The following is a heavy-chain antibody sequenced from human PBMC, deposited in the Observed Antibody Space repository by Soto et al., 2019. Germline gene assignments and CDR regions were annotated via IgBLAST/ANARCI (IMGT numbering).Heavy chain of an antibody. CDR3: ATTLPYCRNGVCHRD. CDR2: ITSRGDTQ. D-gene: IGHD2-8*01. Sequence: EVQLVESGGGMIQAGGSLRLSCAASGFTFSSLEMNWVRQAPGKGLEWISYITSRGDTQYYADSVKGRLIISRDNAQNSLYLQMNSLRGEDTAVYFCATTLPYCRNGVCHRDWVQGTLVTVSS. CDR1: GFTFSSLE. J-gene: IGHJ4*02. V-gene: IGHV3-48*03.